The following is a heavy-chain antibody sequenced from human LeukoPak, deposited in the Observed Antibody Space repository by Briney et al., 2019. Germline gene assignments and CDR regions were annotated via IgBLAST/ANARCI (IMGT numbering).Heavy chain of an antibody. D-gene: IGHD4-17*01. CDR2: ISYDGSNK. J-gene: IGHJ4*02. CDR1: GFTFSSYT. Sequence: GGSLRLSCAASGFTFSSYTMHWVRQAPGKGLEWVAVISYDGSNKYYADSVKGRFTISRDNSKNTLYLQMSSLRVEDTAVYYCARDDGYGDAYFDYWGQGTLVTVSS. CDR3: ARDDGYGDAYFDY. V-gene: IGHV3-30*04.